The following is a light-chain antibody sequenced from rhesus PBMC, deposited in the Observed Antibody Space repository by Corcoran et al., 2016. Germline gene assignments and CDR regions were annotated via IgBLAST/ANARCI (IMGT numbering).Light chain of an antibody. Sequence: EIVLTQSPATLSLSPGERATLSCRASQNVNYNLAWYHHKPGRAPSLLIYDASNRATGIPDRFSGSGSGADFTLTISSLEAEDLGVYYCHHESNWPLTFGGGTKVEIK. CDR3: HHESNWPLT. V-gene: IGKV3-35*01. CDR1: QNVNYN. J-gene: IGKJ4*01. CDR2: DAS.